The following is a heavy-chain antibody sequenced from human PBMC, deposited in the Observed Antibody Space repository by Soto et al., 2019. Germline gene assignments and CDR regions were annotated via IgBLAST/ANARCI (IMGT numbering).Heavy chain of an antibody. J-gene: IGHJ4*02. CDR3: ARDRSERILTRSV. CDR1: GGSISSGDYY. D-gene: IGHD3-9*01. V-gene: IGHV4-30-4*01. CDR2: IYYSGST. Sequence: SETLSLTCTVSGGSISSGDYYWSWIRQPPGKGLEWIGYIYYSGSTYYNPSLKSRVTISVDTSKNQFSLKLSSVTAADTAVYYCARDRSERILTRSVWGQGTLVTVSS.